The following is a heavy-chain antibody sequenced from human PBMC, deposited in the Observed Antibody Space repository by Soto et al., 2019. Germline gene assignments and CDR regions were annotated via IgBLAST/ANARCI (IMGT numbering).Heavy chain of an antibody. Sequence: SVKVSCKASGATFSSYAISWVRQAPGQGLEWMGGIIPIFGTANYAQKFQGRVTITADESTSTAYMELSSLRSEDTAVYYCARVIKWELPWRFDMDVWGQGTTVTVSS. CDR2: IIPIFGTA. CDR1: GATFSSYA. D-gene: IGHD1-26*01. J-gene: IGHJ6*02. V-gene: IGHV1-69*13. CDR3: ARVIKWELPWRFDMDV.